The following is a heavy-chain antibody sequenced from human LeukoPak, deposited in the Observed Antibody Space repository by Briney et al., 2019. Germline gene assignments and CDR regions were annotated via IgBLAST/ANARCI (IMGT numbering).Heavy chain of an antibody. CDR2: INPNSGGT. CDR3: ARVVKYYYDSSGLGDAFDI. J-gene: IGHJ3*02. V-gene: IGHV1-2*02. D-gene: IGHD3-22*01. Sequence: ASVKVSCKASGYTLTGYYMHCVRQAPGQGLEWMGWINPNSGGTNYAQKFQGRVTMTRDTSISTAYMELSRLRSDDTAVYYCARVVKYYYDSSGLGDAFDIWGQGTMVTVSS. CDR1: GYTLTGYY.